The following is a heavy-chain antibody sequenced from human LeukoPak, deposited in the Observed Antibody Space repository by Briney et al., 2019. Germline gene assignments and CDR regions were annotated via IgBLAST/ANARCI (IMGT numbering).Heavy chain of an antibody. CDR1: GYTFTSYG. D-gene: IGHD3-10*01. V-gene: IGHV1-18*01. CDR3: ARDMVRGAYFLYGMDV. Sequence: RASVKVSCKASGYTFTSYGISRVRQAPGQGLEWMGWISAYNGNTNYAQKLQGRVTMTTDTSTSTAYMELRSLRSDDTAVYYCARDMVRGAYFLYGMDVWGQGTTVTVSS. J-gene: IGHJ6*02. CDR2: ISAYNGNT.